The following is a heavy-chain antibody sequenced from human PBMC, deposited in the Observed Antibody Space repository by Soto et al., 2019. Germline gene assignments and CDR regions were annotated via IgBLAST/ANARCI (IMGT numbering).Heavy chain of an antibody. CDR2: IYYSGST. CDR1: GGSISSGDYY. J-gene: IGHJ4*02. V-gene: IGHV4-30-4*01. CDR3: ARAGNYDVLSGRMYYFDS. D-gene: IGHD3-3*01. Sequence: PSETLSLTCTVSGGSISSGDYYWSWIRQPPGKGLEWIGYIYYSGSTYHNPSLESRVTISVDTSKNQFSLKLSSVTAADTAVYFCARAGNYDVLSGRMYYFDSWGQGTPVTVSS.